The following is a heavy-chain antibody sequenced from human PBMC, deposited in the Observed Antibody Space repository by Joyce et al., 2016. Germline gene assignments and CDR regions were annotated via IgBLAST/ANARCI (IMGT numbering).Heavy chain of an antibody. J-gene: IGHJ6*02. D-gene: IGHD5-18*01. CDR2: INPSGGST. V-gene: IGHV1-46*01. CDR3: ARDTAMATGYYYYGMDV. CDR1: GYTFTNYY. Sequence: QVQLVQSGAEVKKPGVSVKVSCKASGYTFTNYYMHWVRQAPGQGLEWMGIINPSGGSTNSAQKFQGRVTMTRDTSTSTVYMELSSLRSEDTAVYYCARDTAMATGYYYYGMDVWGQGTTVTVSS.